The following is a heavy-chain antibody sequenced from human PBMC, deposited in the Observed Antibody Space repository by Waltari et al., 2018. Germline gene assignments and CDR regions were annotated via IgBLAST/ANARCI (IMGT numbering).Heavy chain of an antibody. D-gene: IGHD3-22*01. J-gene: IGHJ4*02. CDR2: IYYSGTT. CDR1: GGSIGVYY. CDR3: ARVGYDSSGYYSHFDY. V-gene: IGHV4-59*08. Sequence: QVQLQASGPGLVKPSETLSLTGTVSGGSIGVYYWSWIRRPPGEGLEWIGYIYYSGTTNYSPSLKSRVTISVDTSKNQFSLKLNSVTAADTAVYYCARVGYDSSGYYSHFDYWGQGTLVTVSS.